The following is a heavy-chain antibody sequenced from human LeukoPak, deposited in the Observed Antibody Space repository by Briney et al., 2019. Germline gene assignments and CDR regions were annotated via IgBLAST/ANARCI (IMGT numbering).Heavy chain of an antibody. J-gene: IGHJ4*02. CDR1: GFTVSSNY. CDR2: IYSGGST. V-gene: IGHV3-66*02. CDR3: ASPEGYSSSWYYFDY. D-gene: IGHD6-13*01. Sequence: GGSLRLSCAASGFTVSSNYMSWVHQAPGKGLEWVSVIYSGGSTYYADSVKGRFTISRDNSKNTLYLQMNSLRAEDTAVYYCASPEGYSSSWYYFDYWGQGTLVTVSS.